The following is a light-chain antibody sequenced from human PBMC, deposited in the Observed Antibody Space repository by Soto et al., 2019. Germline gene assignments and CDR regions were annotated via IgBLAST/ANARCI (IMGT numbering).Light chain of an antibody. CDR3: LQDYNFPRT. Sequence: AIQMTQSPSSLSASVGDRVTITCRASQGIRNDLGWYQQKPGKAPKLLIYAASSLQSGVPPRFSGSGSGTDFPLTISSLQPEDFATYYCLQDYNFPRTFGQGTNVGIK. J-gene: IGKJ1*01. CDR2: AAS. V-gene: IGKV1-6*01. CDR1: QGIRND.